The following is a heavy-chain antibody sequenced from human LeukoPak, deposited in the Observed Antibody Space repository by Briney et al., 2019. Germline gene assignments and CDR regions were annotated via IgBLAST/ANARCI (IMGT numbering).Heavy chain of an antibody. CDR1: GYTSANYG. V-gene: IGHV1-18*01. J-gene: IGHJ4*02. D-gene: IGHD3-22*01. Sequence: ASVKVSCKASGYTSANYGISWVRQAPGQGPEWMGWISAYKGNTNYVQKFQGRVTMTTDTSTSTAYLELRSLRSDDTAVYYCASVVNYYDSSGYYPPAFDYWGQGTLVTVSS. CDR2: ISAYKGNT. CDR3: ASVVNYYDSSGYYPPAFDY.